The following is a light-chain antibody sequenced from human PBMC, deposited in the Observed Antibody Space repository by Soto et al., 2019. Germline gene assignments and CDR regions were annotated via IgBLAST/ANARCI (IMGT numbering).Light chain of an antibody. Sequence: DIQLTQSPSTLSASVGDRVTITRRASQTISIWLALYQQKPGKAPKLLIYDVSTLESGVPSRFSGSGSGTEFTLTITSLQPDDFATYYCQQYHVYSPWTFGQGTKVDIK. CDR3: QQYHVYSPWT. CDR1: QTISIW. CDR2: DVS. V-gene: IGKV1-5*01. J-gene: IGKJ1*01.